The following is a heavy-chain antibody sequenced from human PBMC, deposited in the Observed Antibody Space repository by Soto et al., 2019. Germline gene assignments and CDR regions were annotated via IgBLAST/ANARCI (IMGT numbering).Heavy chain of an antibody. Sequence: GASVEVSCKASGFTFTSSSVQWVLQARGQRLEWIGWIVVGNGNTNYAQKFQERVTITRDMSTSTAYMELRSLRSEDTAVYYCAGRYCSGGSCYNYYGLDVWGQGTTVTVSS. J-gene: IGHJ6*02. V-gene: IGHV1-58*01. CDR1: GFTFTSSS. D-gene: IGHD2-15*01. CDR2: IVVGNGNT. CDR3: AGRYCSGGSCYNYYGLDV.